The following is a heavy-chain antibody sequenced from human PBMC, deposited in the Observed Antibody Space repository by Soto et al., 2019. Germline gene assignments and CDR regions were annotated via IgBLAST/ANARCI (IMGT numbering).Heavy chain of an antibody. J-gene: IGHJ4*02. D-gene: IGHD3-10*01. CDR1: GFTVSNNY. CDR3: AGSDGSGSNAVGH. CDR2: IQDGGSI. Sequence: EVLLEESGGGFVQPGGSLRLPCAASGFTVSNNYMTWVRQAPGKGLEGVAVIQDGGSISYADSVSDRLTISRDNFKNRVFLEMNNLGLEDTAVYFCAGSDGSGSNAVGHWGQGLLVT. V-gene: IGHV3-66*01.